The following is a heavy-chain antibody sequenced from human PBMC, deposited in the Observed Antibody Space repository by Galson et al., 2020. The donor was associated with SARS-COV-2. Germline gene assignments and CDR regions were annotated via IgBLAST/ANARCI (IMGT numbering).Heavy chain of an antibody. CDR3: ARQILTGYYSFYYFDY. CDR1: GGSISSSSYY. D-gene: IGHD3-9*01. V-gene: IGHV4-39*01. Sequence: SETLSLTGNVPGGSISSSSYYWGWIRQPPGEGLEWIGSIYYSESNYYNPSLTSRVTMSVDTSKNQFSLKLSSVTAADTAVYYCARQILTGYYSFYYFDYWGQGTLVTVSS. J-gene: IGHJ4*02. CDR2: IYYSESN.